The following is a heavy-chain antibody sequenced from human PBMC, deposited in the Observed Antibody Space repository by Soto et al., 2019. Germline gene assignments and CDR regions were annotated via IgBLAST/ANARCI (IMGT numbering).Heavy chain of an antibody. J-gene: IGHJ4*02. Sequence: ASVKVSCKASGGTFSSYAISWVRQAPGQGLEWMGGIIPIFGTANYAQKFQGRVTITADESTSTAYMELSSLRSEDTAVYYCARDTRRRLELRYFDYWGQGTLVTVSS. CDR3: ARDTRRRLELRYFDY. CDR2: IIPIFGTA. D-gene: IGHD1-7*01. CDR1: GGTFSSYA. V-gene: IGHV1-69*13.